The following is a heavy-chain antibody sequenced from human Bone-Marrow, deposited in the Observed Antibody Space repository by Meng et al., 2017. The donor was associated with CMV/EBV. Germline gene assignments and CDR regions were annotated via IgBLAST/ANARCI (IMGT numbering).Heavy chain of an antibody. CDR2: IYYSGST. D-gene: IGHD6-19*01. J-gene: IGHJ4*02. CDR1: GGSISSYY. Sequence: SETLSLTCTVSGGSISSYYWSWVRQPPGKGLEWIGYIYYSGSTNYNPSLKSRVTISVDTSQNQFSLKLSSVTAADTAVYYCARRPAAVAGTSPFDYWGQGTLVTVSS. CDR3: ARRPAAVAGTSPFDY. V-gene: IGHV4-59*08.